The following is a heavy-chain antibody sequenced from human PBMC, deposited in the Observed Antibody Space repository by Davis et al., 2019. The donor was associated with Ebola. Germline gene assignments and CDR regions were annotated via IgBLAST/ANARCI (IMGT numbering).Heavy chain of an antibody. CDR1: GFTFSGSA. Sequence: GESLKISCAASGFTFSGSAMHWVRQASGKGLEWVGRIRSKANSYATAYAASVKGRFTISRDDSKNTAYLQMNSLKTEDTAVYYCTSLAVAGTYDYWGQGTLVTVSS. D-gene: IGHD6-19*01. CDR3: TSLAVAGTYDY. J-gene: IGHJ4*02. CDR2: IRSKANSYAT. V-gene: IGHV3-73*01.